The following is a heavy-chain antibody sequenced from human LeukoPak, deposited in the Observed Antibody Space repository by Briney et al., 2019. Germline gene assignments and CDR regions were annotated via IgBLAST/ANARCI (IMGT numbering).Heavy chain of an antibody. CDR3: ARDRGDGYKLDAFDI. CDR2: ISSSSSYI. J-gene: IGHJ3*02. Sequence: GGSLRLSCAASGFTFSSYSMNWVRQGPRKGLEWVSSISSSSSYIYYADSVKGRFTISRDNAKNTLYLQMNSLRAEDTAVYYCARDRGDGYKLDAFDIWGQGTMVTVSS. CDR1: GFTFSSYS. V-gene: IGHV3-21*01. D-gene: IGHD5-24*01.